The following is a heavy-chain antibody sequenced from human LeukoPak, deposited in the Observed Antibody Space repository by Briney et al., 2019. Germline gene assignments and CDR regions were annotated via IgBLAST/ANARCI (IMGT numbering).Heavy chain of an antibody. Sequence: PGGSLRLSCAASGFSFNTHSMTWVRLAPGKGLEWLSFISISGSSRHYADSVKGRFTISRDNAENSVYLQMNSLRTEDTAVYYCARGGIPHYSDNTGYSFGQFWGQGTRVTVSS. CDR3: ARGGIPHYSDNTGYSFGQF. J-gene: IGHJ4*02. D-gene: IGHD3-22*01. CDR1: GFSFNTHS. CDR2: ISISGSSR. V-gene: IGHV3-48*04.